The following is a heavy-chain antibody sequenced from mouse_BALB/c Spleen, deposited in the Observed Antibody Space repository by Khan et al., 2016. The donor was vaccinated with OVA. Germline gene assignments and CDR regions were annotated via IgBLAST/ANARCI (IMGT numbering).Heavy chain of an antibody. CDR1: GFTFSTFG. V-gene: IGHV5-17*02. CDR3: ARSGGNFHWYFDV. J-gene: IGHJ1*01. Sequence: EVHLVESGGGLVQPGGSRKLSCAASGFTFSTFGMHWVRQAPEKGLEWVAYISSGSSTIYYVDTVKGRFTISRDNPKNTLFLQMTSLRSEDTAMYYCARSGGNFHWYFDVWGAGTSVTVSS. D-gene: IGHD2-1*01. CDR2: ISSGSSTI.